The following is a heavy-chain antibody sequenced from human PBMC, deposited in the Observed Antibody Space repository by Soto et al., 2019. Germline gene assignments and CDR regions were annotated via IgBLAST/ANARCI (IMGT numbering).Heavy chain of an antibody. CDR2: ISYDGSNK. Sequence: GGSLRLSCAASGFTFSSYGMHWVRQAPGKGLEWVAVISYDGSNKYYADSVKGRFTISRDNSKNTLYLQMNSLRAEDTAVYYCAKDLAADGYYYYGMDVWGQGTTVTVSS. D-gene: IGHD6-25*01. CDR1: GFTFSSYG. V-gene: IGHV3-30*18. J-gene: IGHJ6*02. CDR3: AKDLAADGYYYYGMDV.